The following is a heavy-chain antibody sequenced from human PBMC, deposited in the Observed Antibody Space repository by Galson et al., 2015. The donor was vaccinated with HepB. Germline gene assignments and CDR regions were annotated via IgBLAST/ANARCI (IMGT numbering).Heavy chain of an antibody. D-gene: IGHD5-18*01. CDR1: GGTFSSYA. CDR2: ITPIFGSA. Sequence: SVKVSCKASGGTFSSYAISWVRQAPGQGLEWMGGITPIFGSANYAQKFQGRVTITADESTSTVYMEVSSLRSEGTAVYYCARRGDTPMDTYFDHWGQGTLVTVSS. CDR3: ARRGDTPMDTYFDH. J-gene: IGHJ4*02. V-gene: IGHV1-69*13.